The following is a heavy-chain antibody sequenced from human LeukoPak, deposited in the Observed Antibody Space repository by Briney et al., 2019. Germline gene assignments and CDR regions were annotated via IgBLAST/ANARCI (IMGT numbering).Heavy chain of an antibody. V-gene: IGHV3-64*01. CDR2: IRSNGGST. CDR1: GFSLSSHG. Sequence: PGGPLRLPCVAWGFSLSSHGMHWVRQAPGKGLEHVSGIRSNGGSTYYANSVKGRFTISRDNSKNTLYLQMGSLRAEDMGVYYCARDRYSGFDSGTDYWGQGTLVTVSS. CDR3: ARDRYSGFDSGTDY. J-gene: IGHJ4*02. D-gene: IGHD5-12*01.